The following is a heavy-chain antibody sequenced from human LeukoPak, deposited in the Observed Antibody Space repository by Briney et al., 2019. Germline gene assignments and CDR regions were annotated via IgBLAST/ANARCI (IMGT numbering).Heavy chain of an antibody. V-gene: IGHV1-46*01. Sequence: ASVKVSCKASGYTFTSYYMHWVRQAPGQGLEWMGIINPSGGSTSYAQKFQGRVTMTRDMSTSTVYMELSSLRSEDTAVYYCARVLRSRGHYYYYYMDVWGKGPTVTFSS. CDR3: ARVLRSRGHYYYYYMDV. CDR1: GYTFTSYY. D-gene: IGHD6-19*01. J-gene: IGHJ6*03. CDR2: INPSGGST.